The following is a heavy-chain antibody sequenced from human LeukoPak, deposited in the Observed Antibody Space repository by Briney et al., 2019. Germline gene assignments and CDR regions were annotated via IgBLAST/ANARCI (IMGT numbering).Heavy chain of an antibody. D-gene: IGHD6-19*01. V-gene: IGHV3-23*01. CDR3: TTTGDGQWLVLYYYYMDV. CDR2: ISGSGHST. CDR1: GFTFSTYA. J-gene: IGHJ6*03. Sequence: GGSLRLSCAASGFTFSTYAMSWVRQAPGKGLEWVSTISGSGHSTYYADSVKGRFTISRDNFKNTLYLQMNSLKTEDTAVYYCTTTGDGQWLVLYYYYMDVWGKGTTVTISS.